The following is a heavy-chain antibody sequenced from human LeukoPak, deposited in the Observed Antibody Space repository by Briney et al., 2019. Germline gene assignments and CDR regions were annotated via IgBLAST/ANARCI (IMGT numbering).Heavy chain of an antibody. Sequence: KPSGTLSLTCTVSGYSISSGYYWGWIRQPPGKGLEWIGSIYHSGSTYYNPSLKSRVTISVDTSKNQFSLKLSSVTAADTAVYYCARERYQENFGWFDPWGQGTLVTVSS. V-gene: IGHV4-38-2*02. CDR3: ARERYQENFGWFDP. CDR2: IYHSGST. CDR1: GYSISSGYY. J-gene: IGHJ5*02. D-gene: IGHD1-14*01.